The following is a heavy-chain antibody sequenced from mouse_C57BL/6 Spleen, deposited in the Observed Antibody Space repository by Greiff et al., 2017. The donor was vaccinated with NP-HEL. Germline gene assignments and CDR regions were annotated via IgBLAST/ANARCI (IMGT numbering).Heavy chain of an antibody. V-gene: IGHV1-72*01. CDR1: GYTFTSYW. CDR3: APTPYGNYGAYALDY. J-gene: IGHJ4*01. D-gene: IGHD2-1*01. CDR2: IDPNSGGT. Sequence: VQLQQPGAELVKPGASVKLSCKASGYTFTSYWMHWVKQRPGRGLEWIGRIDPNSGGTKYNEKFKSKATLTVAKTSSTAYMQLSSLTSEDSAFYYSAPTPYGNYGAYALDYWGQGTSVTVSS.